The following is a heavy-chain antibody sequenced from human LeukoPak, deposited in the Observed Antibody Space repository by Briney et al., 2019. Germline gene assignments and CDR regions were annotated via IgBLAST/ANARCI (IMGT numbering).Heavy chain of an antibody. CDR2: ISGGTT. CDR1: GFTFGDYL. D-gene: IGHD6-19*01. V-gene: IGHV3-49*03. J-gene: IGHJ4*02. CDR3: SRGSGWLSVY. Sequence: GGSLRLSCTASGFTFGDYLMSWFPQAPGKGLEWIGFISGGTTEYAASVKGRFTISRDDSTSIAYLQMNSLTTEDTAVYYCSRGSGWLSVYWGQGTLVTVSS.